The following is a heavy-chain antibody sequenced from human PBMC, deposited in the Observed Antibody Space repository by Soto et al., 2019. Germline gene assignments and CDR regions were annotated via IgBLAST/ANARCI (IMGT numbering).Heavy chain of an antibody. Sequence: GGSLRLSCSASGFTFSSYAMHWVRQAPGKGLEYVSAISSNGGSTYYADSVKGRFTISRDNSKNTLYLQMSSLRAEDTAVYYCVGSNVLRYFDWLRWAFDIWGQGTMVTVSS. CDR2: ISSNGGST. V-gene: IGHV3-64D*08. CDR1: GFTFSSYA. J-gene: IGHJ3*02. D-gene: IGHD3-9*01. CDR3: VGSNVLRYFDWLRWAFDI.